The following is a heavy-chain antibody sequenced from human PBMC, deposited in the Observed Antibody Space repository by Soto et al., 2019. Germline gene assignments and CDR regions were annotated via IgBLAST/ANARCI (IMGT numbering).Heavy chain of an antibody. CDR1: GFSLSTTGVG. J-gene: IGHJ4*02. V-gene: IGHV2-5*01. D-gene: IGHD3-16*01. CDR2: IYWHDDK. Sequence: ESGPTLVNPTQTLTLTCTFSGFSLSTTGVGVSWIRQPPGKALEWLALIYWHDDKRYSPSLKSRLTITKDTSKNQVVLTMTNMEPVDTATYYCAPRGGATVRLYYFAYSGQGALVIVSS. CDR3: APRGGATVRLYYFAY.